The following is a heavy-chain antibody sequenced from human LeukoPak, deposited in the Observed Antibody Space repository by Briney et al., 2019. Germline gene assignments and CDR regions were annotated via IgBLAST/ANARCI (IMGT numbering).Heavy chain of an antibody. CDR3: ARLIDLDTEPSNWFDP. Sequence: GGSLRLSCAASGFTFSSYSMNWVRQAPGKGLEWVSYISSSSSTIYYADSVKGRFTISRDNAKNSLYLQMSSLRAEDTAVYYCARLIDLDTEPSNWFDPWGQGTLVTVSS. V-gene: IGHV3-48*01. CDR2: ISSSSSTI. J-gene: IGHJ5*02. CDR1: GFTFSSYS. D-gene: IGHD1-14*01.